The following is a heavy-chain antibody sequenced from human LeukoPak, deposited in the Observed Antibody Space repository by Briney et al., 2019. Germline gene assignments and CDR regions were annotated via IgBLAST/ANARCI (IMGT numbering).Heavy chain of an antibody. CDR3: ARDPTIFGFGY. Sequence: PGGSLRLSCAASGFTFSSYEMNWVRQAPGKGLEWVSYISSSGSTIYYADSVKGRFTISRDNAKNSLYLQMNSLRAEDTAVYYCARDPTIFGFGYWGQGTLVTVSP. J-gene: IGHJ4*02. CDR1: GFTFSSYE. CDR2: ISSSGSTI. D-gene: IGHD3-3*01. V-gene: IGHV3-48*03.